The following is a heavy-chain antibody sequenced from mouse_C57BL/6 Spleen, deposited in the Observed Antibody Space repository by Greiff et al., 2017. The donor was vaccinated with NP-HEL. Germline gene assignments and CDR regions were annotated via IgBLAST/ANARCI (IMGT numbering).Heavy chain of an antibody. Sequence: QVQLQQSGAELVKPGASVKLSCKASGYTFTSYWMHWVKQRPGQGLEWIGMIHPNSGSTNYNEKFKSKATLTVDKSSSTAYMQLSSLTSEDSAVYYCASYGSIPWFAYWGQGTLVTVSA. D-gene: IGHD1-1*01. CDR2: IHPNSGST. CDR1: GYTFTSYW. CDR3: ASYGSIPWFAY. J-gene: IGHJ3*01. V-gene: IGHV1-64*01.